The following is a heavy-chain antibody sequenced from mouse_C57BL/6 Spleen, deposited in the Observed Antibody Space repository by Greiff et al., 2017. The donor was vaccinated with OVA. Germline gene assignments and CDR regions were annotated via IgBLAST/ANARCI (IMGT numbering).Heavy chain of an antibody. Sequence: EVKLMESGGGLVQPGGSLSLSCAASGFTFTDYYMSWVRQPPGKALEWLGFIRNKANGYTTESSATVKGRFTISRNNSQSILYLQMNALRADDSATYYCARIWFDYFDYWGQGTTLTVSS. CDR2: IRNKANGYTT. V-gene: IGHV7-3*01. CDR1: GFTFTDYY. D-gene: IGHD2-2*01. J-gene: IGHJ2*01. CDR3: ARIWFDYFDY.